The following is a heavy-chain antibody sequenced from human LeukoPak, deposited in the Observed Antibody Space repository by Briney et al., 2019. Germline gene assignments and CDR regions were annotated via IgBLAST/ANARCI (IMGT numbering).Heavy chain of an antibody. Sequence: PGGSLRLSCVASGFTFSSFWMNWVRQAPGKGLEWVANINEDGSVKTHVESVKGRFTISRDNAKNSLYLQMNSLRAEDTAVYYCAREGDGFNSVDYWGQGALVTVSS. CDR3: AREGDGFNSVDY. J-gene: IGHJ4*02. CDR2: INEDGSVK. D-gene: IGHD5-24*01. CDR1: GFTFSSFW. V-gene: IGHV3-7*01.